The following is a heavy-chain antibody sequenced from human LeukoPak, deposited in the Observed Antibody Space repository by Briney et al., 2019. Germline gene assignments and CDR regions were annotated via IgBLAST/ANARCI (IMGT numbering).Heavy chain of an antibody. D-gene: IGHD3-22*01. CDR3: ARGSYYYDSSGYYFSGYFDY. CDR1: GYTFTSYG. J-gene: IGHJ4*02. Sequence: ASVKVSCKASGYTFTSYGISWVRQAPGQGLEWMGWISAYNGNTNYAQKLQGRVTMTTDTSTSTAYMELRSLRSDDTAVYYCARGSYYYDSSGYYFSGYFDYWGQGTLVTVSS. V-gene: IGHV1-18*01. CDR2: ISAYNGNT.